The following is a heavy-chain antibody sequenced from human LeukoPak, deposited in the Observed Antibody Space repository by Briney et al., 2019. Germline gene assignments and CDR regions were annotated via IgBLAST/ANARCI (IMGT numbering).Heavy chain of an antibody. Sequence: PGGSLRLSCAASGFTFDDYAMHCVRHAPGKGLEWVSGISWNSGSIGYADSVKGRFTISRDNAKNSLYLQMNSLRAEDTALYYCAKDTLRYFDWSFDYWGRGTLVTVSS. D-gene: IGHD3-9*01. CDR1: GFTFDDYA. V-gene: IGHV3-9*01. CDR2: ISWNSGSI. CDR3: AKDTLRYFDWSFDY. J-gene: IGHJ4*02.